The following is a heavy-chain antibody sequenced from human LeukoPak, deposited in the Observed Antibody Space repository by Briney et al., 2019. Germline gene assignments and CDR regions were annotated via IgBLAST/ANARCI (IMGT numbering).Heavy chain of an antibody. CDR2: INPNSGGT. D-gene: IGHD3-3*01. V-gene: IGHV1-2*02. CDR3: ARASLFGVVINFDP. Sequence: AASVKVSCKASGYTFTGYYMHWVRQAPGQGLEWMGWINPNSGGTNYAQKFQGRVTMTRDTSISTAYMELSRLRSDDTAVYYCARASLFGVVINFDPWGQGTLVTVSS. J-gene: IGHJ5*02. CDR1: GYTFTGYY.